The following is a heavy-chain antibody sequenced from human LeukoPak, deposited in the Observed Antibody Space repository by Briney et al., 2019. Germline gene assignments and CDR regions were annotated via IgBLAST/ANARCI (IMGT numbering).Heavy chain of an antibody. D-gene: IGHD3-22*01. J-gene: IGHJ4*02. Sequence: GGSLRLSCAASGFTFSISWMSWVRQAPGKGLEWVANINQDGSEKYYVESVKGRFTISRDNAKNSLYLQMNSLRAEDTAVYYCARVDSSGYYGHWGRGTLVTVSS. CDR2: INQDGSEK. CDR3: ARVDSSGYYGH. V-gene: IGHV3-7*04. CDR1: GFTFSISW.